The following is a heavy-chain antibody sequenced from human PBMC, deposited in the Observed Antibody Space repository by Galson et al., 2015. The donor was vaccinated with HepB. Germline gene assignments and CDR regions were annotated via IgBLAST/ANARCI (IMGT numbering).Heavy chain of an antibody. V-gene: IGHV3-30*18. CDR2: ISYDGSNK. CDR1: GFTFSSYG. J-gene: IGHJ5*02. D-gene: IGHD2-15*01. CDR3: AKDGALRYCSGGSCWNNWFDP. Sequence: SLRLSCAASGFTFSSYGMHWVRQAPGKGLEWVAVISYDGSNKYYADSVKGRFTISRDNSKNTLYLQMNSLRAEDTAVYYCAKDGALRYCSGGSCWNNWFDPWGQGTLVTVSS.